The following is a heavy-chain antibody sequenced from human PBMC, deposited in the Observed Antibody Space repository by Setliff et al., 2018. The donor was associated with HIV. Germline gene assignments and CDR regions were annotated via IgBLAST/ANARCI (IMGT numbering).Heavy chain of an antibody. Sequence: GGSLRLSCTVSGFTVSSNYMTWVRQAPGKGLEWVALMYDGGSTYYADSVKGRFTITRDISENTLDLQMNSLRVDDTAVYYCARGGDIVVVPAPMSYGMDVWGQGTTVTVSS. CDR2: MYDGGST. V-gene: IGHV3-53*01. D-gene: IGHD2-2*01. CDR1: GFTVSSNY. J-gene: IGHJ6*02. CDR3: ARGGDIVVVPAPMSYGMDV.